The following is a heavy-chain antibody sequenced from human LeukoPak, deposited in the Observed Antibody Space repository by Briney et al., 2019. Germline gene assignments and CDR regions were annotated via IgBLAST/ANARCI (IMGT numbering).Heavy chain of an antibody. V-gene: IGHV3-53*01. CDR2: IYSGGST. CDR3: ARARAMIAYFDY. J-gene: IGHJ4*02. Sequence: GGSLRLSCAASGFTVSSNYMSWVRQAPGKGLEWVSVIYSGGSTYYADSVKGRFTISRDNSKNTLYLQMNSLRAEDTAVYYCARARAMIAYFDYWGQGTLVTVSS. D-gene: IGHD3-22*01. CDR1: GFTVSSNY.